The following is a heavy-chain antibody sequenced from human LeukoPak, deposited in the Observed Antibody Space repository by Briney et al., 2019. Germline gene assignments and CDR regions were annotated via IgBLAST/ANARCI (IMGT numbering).Heavy chain of an antibody. CDR3: ARGRKRRTRGVMDPLDY. J-gene: IGHJ4*02. Sequence: PGGSLRLSCAASGFTFNYYWLTWVRQAPGKGLEWVANIQQDGSEKYYVDSVKGRFIISRDNAKNSLYLQMNSLRAEDTAVYYCARGRKRRTRGVMDPLDYWGQGTLVTVSS. CDR2: IQQDGSEK. CDR1: GFTFNYYW. D-gene: IGHD3-10*01. V-gene: IGHV3-7*01.